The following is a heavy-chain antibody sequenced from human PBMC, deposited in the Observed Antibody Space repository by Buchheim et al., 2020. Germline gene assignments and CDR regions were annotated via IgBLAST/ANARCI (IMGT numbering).Heavy chain of an antibody. V-gene: IGHV3-30*18. Sequence: QVQLVESGGGVVQPGRSLRLSCAASGFTFSSYGMHWVRQAPGKGLEWVAVISYDGSEKYYADSVKGRFTISRDHSKRTLYLQMNNVRAEDTAVYYCAKESSGQLFPRDFDSWGQGTL. D-gene: IGHD6-6*01. CDR1: GFTFSSYG. CDR3: AKESSGQLFPRDFDS. J-gene: IGHJ4*02. CDR2: ISYDGSEK.